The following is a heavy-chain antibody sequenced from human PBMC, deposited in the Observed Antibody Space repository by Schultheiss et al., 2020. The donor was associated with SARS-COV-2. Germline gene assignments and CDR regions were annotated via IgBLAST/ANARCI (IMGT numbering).Heavy chain of an antibody. CDR1: GFTFSSYG. Sequence: GGSLRLSCAASGFTFSSYGMHWVRQAPGKGLEWVSAISSSGSTIYYADSVKGRFTISRDNAKNSLYLQMNSLRAEDTAVYYCARNAARLITRAQFDYWGQGTLVTVSS. J-gene: IGHJ4*02. CDR2: ISSSGSTI. D-gene: IGHD6-6*01. CDR3: ARNAARLITRAQFDY. V-gene: IGHV3-48*04.